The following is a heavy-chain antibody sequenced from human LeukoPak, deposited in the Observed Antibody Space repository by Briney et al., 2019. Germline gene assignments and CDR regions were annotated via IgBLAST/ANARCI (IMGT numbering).Heavy chain of an antibody. CDR3: ARGRFVYGGTWTHYYYYYYMDV. V-gene: IGHV4-34*01. CDR2: INHSGST. J-gene: IGHJ6*03. CDR1: GGSFSGYY. D-gene: IGHD4-23*01. Sequence: SETLSLTCAVYGGSFSGYYWSWIRQPPGKGLEWIGEINHSGSTNYNPSPKSRVTISVDTSKNQFSLKLSSVTAADTAVYYCARGRFVYGGTWTHYYYYYYMDVWGKGTTVTVSS.